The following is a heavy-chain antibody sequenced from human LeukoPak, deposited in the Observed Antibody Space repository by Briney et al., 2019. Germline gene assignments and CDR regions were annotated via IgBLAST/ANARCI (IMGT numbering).Heavy chain of an antibody. CDR2: ISGSGGST. Sequence: GGSLRLSCAASGFTFSSYAMSWVRQAPGKGLEWVSAISGSGGSTYYADSVKGRFTISRDNSKNTLYLQMNSLRAEDTAVYYCAKDEGSYYGSGSYPPGAFDIWGQGTMVTVSS. J-gene: IGHJ3*02. CDR3: AKDEGSYYGSGSYPPGAFDI. D-gene: IGHD3-10*01. CDR1: GFTFSSYA. V-gene: IGHV3-23*01.